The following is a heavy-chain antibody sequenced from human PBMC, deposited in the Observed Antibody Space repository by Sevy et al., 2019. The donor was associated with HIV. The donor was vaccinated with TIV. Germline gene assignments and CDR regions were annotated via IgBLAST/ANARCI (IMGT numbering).Heavy chain of an antibody. CDR2: ISSSSSTI. J-gene: IGHJ2*01. Sequence: GGSLRLSCAASGFTFSSYSMNWVRQAPGKGLEWVSYISSSSSTIYYADSVKGRVTISRDNAKNSLYLQMNSLRDEDTAVYYCARGKYYYGSGSYNRWYFDLWGRGTLVTVSS. CDR3: ARGKYYYGSGSYNRWYFDL. D-gene: IGHD3-10*01. CDR1: GFTFSSYS. V-gene: IGHV3-48*02.